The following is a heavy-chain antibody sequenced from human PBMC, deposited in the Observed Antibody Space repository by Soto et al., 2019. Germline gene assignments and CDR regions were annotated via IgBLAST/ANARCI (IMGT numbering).Heavy chain of an antibody. Sequence: QVQLQESGPGLVKPSQTLSLTCTVSGGSISSGGYYWSWVRQHPGKGLEWIGYIYATGSTYYNPSLHGRLXVXIXXSKNHFCRKLTSMIVADTAVYYCTRGFAGHFLEGNYFAMDVWGQGTTVTVS. CDR1: GGSISSGGYY. D-gene: IGHD6-13*01. CDR3: TRGFAGHFLEGNYFAMDV. V-gene: IGHV4-31*03. J-gene: IGHJ6*02. CDR2: IYATGST.